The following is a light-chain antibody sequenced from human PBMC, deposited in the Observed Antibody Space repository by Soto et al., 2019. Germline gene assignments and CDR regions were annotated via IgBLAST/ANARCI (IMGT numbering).Light chain of an antibody. CDR3: AAWDDSLSGWV. CDR2: RNN. CDR1: SSNIGSNY. Sequence: QSGLTQPPSASGTPGQRVTISCSGSSSNIGSNYVYWYQQLPGTAPKLLIYRNNQRPSGVPDRFSGSKSGTSASLAISGLRSEDEADYYCAAWDDSLSGWVFGGGTQLTL. J-gene: IGLJ3*02. V-gene: IGLV1-47*01.